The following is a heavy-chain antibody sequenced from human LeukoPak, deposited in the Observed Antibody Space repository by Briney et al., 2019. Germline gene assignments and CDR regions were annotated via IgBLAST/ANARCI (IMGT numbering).Heavy chain of an antibody. CDR3: ARAVCPTIKFCDSSYFMDV. Sequence: GGSLRLSCAASGFSFDDLGMSWVRQVPGKGLEWVAGINWNGASTGYADSVRGRFTISRDNAKNSLYLQMNSLRAEDTALYYCARAVCPTIKFCDSSYFMDVWGKGTTVNVS. CDR1: GFSFDDLG. D-gene: IGHD6-6*01. J-gene: IGHJ6*03. V-gene: IGHV3-20*04. CDR2: INWNGAST.